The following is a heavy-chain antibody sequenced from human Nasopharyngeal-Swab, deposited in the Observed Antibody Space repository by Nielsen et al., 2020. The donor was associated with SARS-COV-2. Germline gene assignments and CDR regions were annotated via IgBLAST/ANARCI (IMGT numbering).Heavy chain of an antibody. Sequence: ASVKVSCKASGYTFTSYAMHWVRQAPGQRLEWMGWINAGNGNTKYSQKFQGRVTITRDTSASTAYMELSSLRFEDTAVYYCATHSGYSGYDPFDYWGQGTLVTVSS. J-gene: IGHJ4*02. V-gene: IGHV1-3*01. CDR3: ATHSGYSGYDPFDY. CDR1: GYTFTSYA. D-gene: IGHD5-12*01. CDR2: INAGNGNT.